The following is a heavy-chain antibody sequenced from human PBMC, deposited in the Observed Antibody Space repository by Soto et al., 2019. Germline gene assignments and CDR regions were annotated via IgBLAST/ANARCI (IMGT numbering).Heavy chain of an antibody. CDR2: IYYSGST. J-gene: IGHJ6*02. CDR3: ARVTLEWPYGMDV. D-gene: IGHD3-3*01. V-gene: IGHV4-59*01. Sequence: QVQLQESGPGLVKASETLSLTCSVSGGSISPYYWSWIRQPPGKGLEWIGYIYYSGSTNYNPSLESRVTISVDTSKNQFSLKVRSVTAADTAAYYCARVTLEWPYGMDVWGQGTSVTVSS. CDR1: GGSISPYY.